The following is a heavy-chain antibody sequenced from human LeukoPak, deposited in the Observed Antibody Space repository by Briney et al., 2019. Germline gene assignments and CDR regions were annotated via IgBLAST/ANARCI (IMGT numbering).Heavy chain of an antibody. Sequence: ASVKVSCKTSGYTHWVRQAPGQGLEWMGWINPNIGATNYAQKFQGRVTMTSDTSISTAYMELSSLRSEDTAVYYCARDRDILTGPFDYWGQGTLVTVSS. CDR3: ARDRDILTGPFDY. D-gene: IGHD3-9*01. J-gene: IGHJ4*02. CDR2: INPNIGAT. V-gene: IGHV1-2*02. CDR1: GYT.